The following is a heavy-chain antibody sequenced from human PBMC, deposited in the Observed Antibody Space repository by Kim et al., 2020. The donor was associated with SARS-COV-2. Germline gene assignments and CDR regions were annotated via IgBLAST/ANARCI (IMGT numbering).Heavy chain of an antibody. CDR3: ALIGDYVWGSYRYTDYYYYGMDV. J-gene: IGHJ6*02. D-gene: IGHD3-16*02. Sequence: GGSLRLSCAASGFTFSSYGMHWVRQAPGKGLEWVAVIWYDGSNKYYADSVKGRFTISRDNSKNTLYLQMNSLRAEDTAVYYCALIGDYVWGSYRYTDYYYYGMDVWGQGTTVTVSS. V-gene: IGHV3-33*01. CDR2: IWYDGSNK. CDR1: GFTFSSYG.